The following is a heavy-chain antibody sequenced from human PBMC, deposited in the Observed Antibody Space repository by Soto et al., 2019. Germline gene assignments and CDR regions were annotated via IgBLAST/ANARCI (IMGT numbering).Heavy chain of an antibody. V-gene: IGHV3-13*04. CDR3: ARGTVTTKGGWFDP. CDR1: GFTFSSYD. CDR2: IGTAGDT. D-gene: IGHD4-17*01. Sequence: GGSLRLSCAASGFTFSSYDMHWVRQATGKGLEWVSAIGTAGDTYYPGSVKGRFTISRENAKNSLYLQMNSLRAGDTATYYCARGTVTTKGGWFDPWGQGTLVTVSS. J-gene: IGHJ5*02.